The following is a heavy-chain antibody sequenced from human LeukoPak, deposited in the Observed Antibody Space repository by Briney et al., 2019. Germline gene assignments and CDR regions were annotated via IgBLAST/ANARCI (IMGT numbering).Heavy chain of an antibody. CDR3: ARVLGYCSSTSCYGGPDYYGMDV. CDR1: GGSFSSYY. D-gene: IGHD2-2*01. J-gene: IGHJ6*04. V-gene: IGHV4-59*01. CDR2: IYYSGSS. Sequence: AETLSLTCTVSGGSFSSYYWSWIRQPPGKGLEWIGFIYYSGSSKYNPSPTSRVTISVDTSKNQFSLKLSSVTAADTAVYYCARVLGYCSSTSCYGGPDYYGMDVWGKGTTVTVSS.